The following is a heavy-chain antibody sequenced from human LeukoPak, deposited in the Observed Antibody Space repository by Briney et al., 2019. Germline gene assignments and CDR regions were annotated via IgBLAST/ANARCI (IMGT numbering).Heavy chain of an antibody. Sequence: SETLSLTCAVSGYSISSGYYCGWIRQPPGKGLEWIGSIYHSGSTYYNPSLRSRVTISVDTSKNQFSLKLSSVTAADTAVYYCARHASSDGDFRVDYWGQGTLVTVSS. J-gene: IGHJ4*02. CDR1: GYSISSGYY. V-gene: IGHV4-38-2*01. D-gene: IGHD4-17*01. CDR2: IYHSGST. CDR3: ARHASSDGDFRVDY.